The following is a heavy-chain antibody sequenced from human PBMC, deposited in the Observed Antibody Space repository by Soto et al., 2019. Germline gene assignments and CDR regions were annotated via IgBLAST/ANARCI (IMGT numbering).Heavy chain of an antibody. J-gene: IGHJ6*03. CDR3: AKDVTYCSGGSCYYYYYYMDV. V-gene: IGHV3-30*18. Sequence: QVQLVESGGGVVQPGRSLRLSCAASGFTFSSYGMHWFRQAPGKGLEWVAVISYDGSNKYYADSVKGRFTISRDNSKNTLYLQMNSLRAEDTAVYYCAKDVTYCSGGSCYYYYYYMDVWGKGTTVTVSS. CDR1: GFTFSSYG. D-gene: IGHD2-15*01. CDR2: ISYDGSNK.